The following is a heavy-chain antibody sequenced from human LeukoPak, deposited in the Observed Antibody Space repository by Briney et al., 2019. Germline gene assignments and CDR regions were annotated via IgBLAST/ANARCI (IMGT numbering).Heavy chain of an antibody. CDR1: GYSIRSGYF. CDR3: TREEGGTTVDY. D-gene: IGHD1-1*01. CDR2: ISQSGTT. V-gene: IGHV4-38-2*02. J-gene: IGHJ4*02. Sequence: SETLSLTCTVSGYSIRSGYFWGWIRQPPGKGLEWIGSISQSGTTYYNPSLMSRITISHDTSKNQFSLKVNSVTAAGTAAYYCTREEGGTTVDYWGQGTLVTVSS.